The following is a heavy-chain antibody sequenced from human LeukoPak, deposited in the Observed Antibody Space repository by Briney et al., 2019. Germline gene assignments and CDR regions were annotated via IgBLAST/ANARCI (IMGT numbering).Heavy chain of an antibody. Sequence: PSETLSLTCTVSGGSISSYHWGWIRQPAGKGLEWIGHIYTSGSTNYNPSLKSRVTMSVDTSKNQFSLKLSSVTAADTAVYYCARVEDYALKDWGQGTLVTVSS. V-gene: IGHV4-4*07. CDR2: IYTSGST. CDR3: ARVEDYALKD. D-gene: IGHD4-17*01. J-gene: IGHJ4*02. CDR1: GGSISSYH.